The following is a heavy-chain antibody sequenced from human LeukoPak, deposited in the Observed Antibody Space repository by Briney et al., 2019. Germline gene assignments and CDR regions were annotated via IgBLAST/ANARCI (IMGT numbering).Heavy chain of an antibody. J-gene: IGHJ4*02. Sequence: GGSLRLSCAASGFTFGSYWMTWVRQAPGKGLEWVANIKQDGSEKYYVDSVKGRFTISRDNAKNSLYLQMNSLRAEDTAVYYCAREYYYGSGSYYNGYWGQGTLVTVSS. D-gene: IGHD3-10*01. CDR2: IKQDGSEK. V-gene: IGHV3-7*04. CDR3: AREYYYGSGSYYNGY. CDR1: GFTFGSYW.